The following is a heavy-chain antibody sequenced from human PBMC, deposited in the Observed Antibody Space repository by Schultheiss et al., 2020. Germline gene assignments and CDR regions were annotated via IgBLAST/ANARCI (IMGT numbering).Heavy chain of an antibody. CDR3: ARDRTGDFLFDY. J-gene: IGHJ4*01. V-gene: IGHV3-66*02. CDR1: GFIVSSNY. D-gene: IGHD7-27*01. Sequence: GESLKISCAASGFIVSSNYMNWVRQAPGKGLEWVSLIYSGGGTYYADSVKGRFTISRDNSKNTLHLQMNRLRVEDTAVYYCARDRTGDFLFDYWGQGTLVTVSS. CDR2: IYSGGGT.